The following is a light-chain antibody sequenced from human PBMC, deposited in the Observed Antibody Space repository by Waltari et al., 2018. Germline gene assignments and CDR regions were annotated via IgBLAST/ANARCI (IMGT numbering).Light chain of an antibody. CDR3: QQYNNWPPWT. CDR1: QSVSSN. V-gene: IGKV3-15*01. Sequence: EIVMTQSPATLSVSPGERATLSCRARQSVSSNLAWYKQKPGQAHRLLLYGAYTRATGIPARFSGSGSGTEFTLTISSLQSEDFAVYYCQQYNNWPPWTFGQGTKVEIK. J-gene: IGKJ1*01. CDR2: GAY.